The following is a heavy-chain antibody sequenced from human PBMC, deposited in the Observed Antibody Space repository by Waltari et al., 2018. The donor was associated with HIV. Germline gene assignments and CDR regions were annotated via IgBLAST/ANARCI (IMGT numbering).Heavy chain of an antibody. J-gene: IGHJ3*02. CDR2: IYYNENT. CDR3: ARSRHDYYDSSGYYRGAFDI. D-gene: IGHD3-22*01. Sequence: QVQLQESGPGLVTPSQTLSLTCTVSGGSVSSSDYYWNWIRQPPGKGLEWIGYIYYNENTYYNPSLKSRLTISLDRSKSQFSLKLSSVTAADTAVYYCARSRHDYYDSSGYYRGAFDIWGQGTMVPVSS. CDR1: GGSVSSSDYY. V-gene: IGHV4-30-4*08.